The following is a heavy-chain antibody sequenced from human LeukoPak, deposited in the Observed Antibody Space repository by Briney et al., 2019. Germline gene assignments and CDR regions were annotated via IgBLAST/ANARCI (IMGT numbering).Heavy chain of an antibody. V-gene: IGHV5-51*01. CDR3: ARLSITGTTGWFDP. J-gene: IGHJ5*02. D-gene: IGHD1-7*01. CDR2: IYPGDSDT. Sequence: AESLKISCKGSGYSFTSYWIGWVRRMAGKGLGWMGIIYPGDSDTRYSPSFQGQVTISADKSISTAYLQWSSLKASDAAMYYCARLSITGTTGWFDPWGQGTLVTVSS. CDR1: GYSFTSYW.